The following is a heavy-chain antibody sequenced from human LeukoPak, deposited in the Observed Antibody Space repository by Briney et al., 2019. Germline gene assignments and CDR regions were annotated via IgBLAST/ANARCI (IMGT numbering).Heavy chain of an antibody. Sequence: GRSLRLSCAASGFTFDDYAMHWVRQAPGKGLEWVSGISWNSGTIVYADSVKGRFTISRDNAKKTLYVQMNSLRVEDTAVYYCARVFGVPGGNWALDAFDIWGQGTMVTVSS. CDR1: GFTFDDYA. CDR2: ISWNSGTI. J-gene: IGHJ3*02. CDR3: ARVFGVPGGNWALDAFDI. D-gene: IGHD4-23*01. V-gene: IGHV3-9*01.